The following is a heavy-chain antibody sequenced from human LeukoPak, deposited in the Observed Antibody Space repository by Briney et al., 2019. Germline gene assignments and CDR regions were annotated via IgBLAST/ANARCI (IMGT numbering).Heavy chain of an antibody. CDR2: IKQDGSEG. CDR3: ATGAGCGY. J-gene: IGHJ4*02. V-gene: IGHV3-7*03. D-gene: IGHD6-19*01. CDR1: GFTFSSYW. Sequence: GGSLRLSCAASGFTFSSYWMTWVRQAPGKGLEWVANIKQDGSEGNYVDSVKGRFTISRDNAKNSLYLQMNTLRDEDTAVYYCATGAGCGYWGQGTLVTVSS.